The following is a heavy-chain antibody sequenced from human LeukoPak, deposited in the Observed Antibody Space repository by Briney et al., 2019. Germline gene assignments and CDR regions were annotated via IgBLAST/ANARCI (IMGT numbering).Heavy chain of an antibody. D-gene: IGHD1-14*01. V-gene: IGHV4-59*01. CDR3: AGGTFDGPLYGTYWYFHV. Sequence: SETLSVTCTISGGPISNYYWSWIRQPPGKALEWIGYVYSNGNTNYNPSLKSRVTMSIETSKNQFSLKVPSVTAADTAVYYCAGGTFDGPLYGTYWYFHVWGRGTLVTVSS. J-gene: IGHJ2*01. CDR2: VYSNGNT. CDR1: GGPISNYY.